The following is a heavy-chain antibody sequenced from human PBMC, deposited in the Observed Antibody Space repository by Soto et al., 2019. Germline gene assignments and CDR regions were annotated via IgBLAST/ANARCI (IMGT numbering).Heavy chain of an antibody. Sequence: GGSLRLSCVVSGFTFNDAWLSWVRQAPGKGLEWVGRIKTKSDGAPMDHGASAKGRFTISRDESTNTLYLQMNSLRDEDTAVYYCARDMSYDSSGARHYYNYGMDVWGQGTTVTVSS. CDR1: GFTFNDAW. J-gene: IGHJ6*02. CDR2: IKTKSDGAPM. D-gene: IGHD3-22*01. CDR3: ARDMSYDSSGARHYYNYGMDV. V-gene: IGHV3-15*01.